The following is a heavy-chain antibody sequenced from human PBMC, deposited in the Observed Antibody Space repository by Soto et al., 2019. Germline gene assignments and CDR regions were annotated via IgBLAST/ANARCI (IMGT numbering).Heavy chain of an antibody. J-gene: IGHJ5*02. CDR1: GGSVRSESYY. CDR3: ARSLNT. CDR2: IHYGGSS. Sequence: SETLSLTCTVSGGSVRSESYYWSWFRQPPGKGLEWIGYIHYGGSSDYNPSLKTRVTTSVDTSKNQFSLKLSSVTAADTAVYYCARSLNTWGQGTLVTVSS. V-gene: IGHV4-61*01.